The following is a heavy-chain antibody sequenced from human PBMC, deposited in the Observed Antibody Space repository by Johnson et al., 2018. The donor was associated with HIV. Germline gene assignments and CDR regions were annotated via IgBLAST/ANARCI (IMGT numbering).Heavy chain of an antibody. J-gene: IGHJ3*02. CDR3: AREGDSSGMVFLDAFDI. Sequence: QVQLVESGGGVVQPGRSLRLSCAASGFTFSSYGMAWVRQAPGKGLEWVTVISFAGVKKYYADSVKGRFTISRDNSKNTLYLQMNSLRAEDTAVYYCAREGDSSGMVFLDAFDIWGQGTMVTVSS. CDR2: ISFAGVKK. D-gene: IGHD3-22*01. CDR1: GFTFSSYG. V-gene: IGHV3-30*03.